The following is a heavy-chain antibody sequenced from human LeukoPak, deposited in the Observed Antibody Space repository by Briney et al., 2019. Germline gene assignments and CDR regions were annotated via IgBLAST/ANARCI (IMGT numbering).Heavy chain of an antibody. J-gene: IGHJ4*02. CDR1: GFTFSIYW. Sequence: GASLRLSCVASGFTFSIYWMRWVRQAPGKGLVWVSRINSDGSSTSYADSGKGRFTISRDNAKNTLYLQMNSLRAEDTAVYYCARGAYYYGSSGYYLYYWGQGTLVTASS. CDR3: ARGAYYYGSSGYYLYY. V-gene: IGHV3-74*01. D-gene: IGHD3-22*01. CDR2: INSDGSST.